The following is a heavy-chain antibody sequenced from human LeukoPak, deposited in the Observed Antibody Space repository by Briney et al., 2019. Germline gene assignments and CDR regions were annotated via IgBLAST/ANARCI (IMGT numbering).Heavy chain of an antibody. D-gene: IGHD5-12*01. CDR2: IDGSGRDI. CDR3: VRWGRSDYDSFPTKFDY. CDR1: GFTFSTFQ. J-gene: IGHJ4*02. V-gene: IGHV3-48*03. Sequence: PGGSLRLSCAASGFTFSTFQMTWVRQAPGKGLEWLSYIDGSGRDIFYADSVKGRFTISRDNAENSLYLQMNSLRAEDTAVCYCVRWGRSDYDSFPTKFDYWGQGTLVTVSS.